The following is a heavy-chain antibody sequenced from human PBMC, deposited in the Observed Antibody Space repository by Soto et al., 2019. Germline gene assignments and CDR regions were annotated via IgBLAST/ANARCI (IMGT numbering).Heavy chain of an antibody. Sequence: GGSLRLSCAASGFTVSSNYMSWVRQAPGKGLEWVSVIYSGGSTYYADSVKGRFTISRHNSKNTLYLQMNSLRAEDTAVYYCASRRITMIVVAPDAFDIWGQGTMVTVSS. V-gene: IGHV3-53*04. CDR1: GFTVSSNY. J-gene: IGHJ3*02. CDR3: ASRRITMIVVAPDAFDI. D-gene: IGHD3-22*01. CDR2: IYSGGST.